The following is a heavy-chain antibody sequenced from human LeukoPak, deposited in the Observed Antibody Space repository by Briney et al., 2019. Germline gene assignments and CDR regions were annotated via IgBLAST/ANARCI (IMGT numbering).Heavy chain of an antibody. Sequence: SVNVSCKASGGTFSSYAISWVRQAPGQGLEWMGGIIPIFGTANYAQKFQGRVTITADESTSTAYMELSSLRSEDTAVYYCARVTGKYGYFDYWGQGTLVTVSS. J-gene: IGHJ4*02. D-gene: IGHD3-10*01. CDR1: GGTFSSYA. CDR3: ARVTGKYGYFDY. V-gene: IGHV1-69*01. CDR2: IIPIFGTA.